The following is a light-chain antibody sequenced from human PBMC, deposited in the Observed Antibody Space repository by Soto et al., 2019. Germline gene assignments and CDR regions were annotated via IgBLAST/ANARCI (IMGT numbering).Light chain of an antibody. CDR3: QQYGSSPWT. CDR2: GAS. CDR1: QSVSSSY. J-gene: IGKJ1*01. Sequence: EIVLTQSPGTLSLSPGERATLSCRASQSVSSSYLAWYQQKPGQAPRLLIYGASSRATGIPDRFSGSGSGTDCTLTSSRLEPEDVAVYYCQQYGSSPWTFGQGTKVEIK. V-gene: IGKV3-20*01.